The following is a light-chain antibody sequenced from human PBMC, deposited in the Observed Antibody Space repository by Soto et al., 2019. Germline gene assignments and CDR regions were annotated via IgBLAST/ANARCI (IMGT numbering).Light chain of an antibody. CDR1: QGISSA. Sequence: AIQLTQSPSSLSASVGDRVTITCRASQGISSALAWYQRKPGKAPKLLIYDASSLESGVPSRFSGSGSGTDFTLTISSLQPEDFATYYCQQFNSYPLLTFGGGTKVDIK. V-gene: IGKV1-13*02. J-gene: IGKJ4*01. CDR3: QQFNSYPLLT. CDR2: DAS.